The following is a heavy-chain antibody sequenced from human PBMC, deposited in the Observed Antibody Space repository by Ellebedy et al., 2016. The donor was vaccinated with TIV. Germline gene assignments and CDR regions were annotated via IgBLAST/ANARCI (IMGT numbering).Heavy chain of an antibody. CDR1: GGSFSGYY. CDR2: INQSGST. V-gene: IGHV4-34*01. D-gene: IGHD1-1*01. J-gene: IGHJ5*02. Sequence: SETLSPTXAVYGGSFSGYYWSWIRQPPGKGLEWIGEINQSGSTSYNPSLKSRVTISVDTSKNQFSLKVDSVTAADTAVYWCARHAGGTTFYPSGEGLDWFDPWGQGTLVTVSS. CDR3: ARHAGGTTFYPSGEGLDWFDP.